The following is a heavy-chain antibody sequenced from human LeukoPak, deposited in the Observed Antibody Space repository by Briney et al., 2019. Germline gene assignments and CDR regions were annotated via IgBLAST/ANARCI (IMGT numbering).Heavy chain of an antibody. D-gene: IGHD6-19*01. J-gene: IGHJ3*02. CDR3: ARAGYSSGWSRNDAFDI. CDR2: IYHSGST. CDR1: GGSISSGGYS. V-gene: IGHV4-30-2*01. Sequence: SETLSLTCAVSGGSISSGGYSWSWIRQPPGEGLEWIGYIYHSGSTYYNPSLKSRVTISVDRSKNQFSLKLSSVTAADTAVYYCARAGYSSGWSRNDAFDIWGQGTMVTVSS.